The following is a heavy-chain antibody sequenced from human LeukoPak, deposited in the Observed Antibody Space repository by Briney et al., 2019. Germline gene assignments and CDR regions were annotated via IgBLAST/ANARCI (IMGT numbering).Heavy chain of an antibody. CDR2: IKQDGSEK. V-gene: IGHV3-7*01. J-gene: IGHJ4*02. CDR3: ARGVVTGIL. D-gene: IGHD2-21*02. CDR1: GFTPSIHW. Sequence: PGGSLRLSRAASGFTPSIHWMSWVPHAPGKGLEWVANIKQDGSEKYYMDSVRGRFTISRDNAKNTLYLQMNSVRAEDTAVYYCARGVVTGILWGEGALVTVSS.